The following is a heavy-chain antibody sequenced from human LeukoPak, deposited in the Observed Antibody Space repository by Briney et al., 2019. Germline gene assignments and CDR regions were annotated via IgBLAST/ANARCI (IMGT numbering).Heavy chain of an antibody. V-gene: IGHV3-23*01. CDR1: GFTFSSYA. CDR2: ISGSGGST. CDR3: AKDLVRYYYDSSGFNFDY. J-gene: IGHJ4*02. D-gene: IGHD3-22*01. Sequence: GGSLRLSCAASGFTFSSYAMSWVRQAPGKGLEWVSAISGSGGSTYYADSVKGRFTISRDNSKNTLYLQMNSLRAEDTAVYYCAKDLVRYYYDSSGFNFDYWGQGTLVTVSS.